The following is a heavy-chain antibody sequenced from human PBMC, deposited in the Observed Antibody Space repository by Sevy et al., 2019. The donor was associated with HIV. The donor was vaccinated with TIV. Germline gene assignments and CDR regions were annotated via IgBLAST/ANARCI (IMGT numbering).Heavy chain of an antibody. CDR1: GVTFSTYN. V-gene: IGHV3-21*01. CDR2: ISSGSGFI. J-gene: IGHJ6*02. D-gene: IGHD3-3*01. Sequence: GSLRLSCATSGVTFSTYNMNWVRQAPGKGLEWVSSISSGSGFIFYADSVKGRFTISRDNARNSLDLQMNSLRAEDAAVYYCAREKTILEGRYGMDVWGQGTTVTVSS. CDR3: AREKTILEGRYGMDV.